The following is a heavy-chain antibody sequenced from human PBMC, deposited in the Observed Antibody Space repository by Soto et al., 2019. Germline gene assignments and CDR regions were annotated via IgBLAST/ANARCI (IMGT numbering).Heavy chain of an antibody. V-gene: IGHV4-30-4*01. CDR3: ARVYDFWSGYRPRYYYYGKDV. Sequence: SETLSLTGTVSGGSISSGDYNLSWIRQPPGKGLEWIGYIYYDGSTDYNPSLKSRVTISLDTSKNKFALKLSSVTAAETAVYYCARVYDFWSGYRPRYYYYGKDVWGQGTTVTVSS. CDR1: GGSISSGDYN. J-gene: IGHJ6*02. CDR2: IYYDGST. D-gene: IGHD3-3*01.